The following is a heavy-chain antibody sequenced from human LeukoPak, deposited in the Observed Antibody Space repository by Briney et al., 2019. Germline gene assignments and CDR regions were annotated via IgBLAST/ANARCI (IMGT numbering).Heavy chain of an antibody. CDR3: ARGYYDSSGYDPGLGY. D-gene: IGHD3-22*01. CDR1: GYTFTSFH. Sequence: GASVKVSCKASGYTFTSFHMQWVRQAPGQGLEWMGIINPSGGSTNYAQKFQGRVSMTRDTSTSTVYMELSSLRSEDTAMYWCARGYYDSSGYDPGLGYWGQGTLVTVSS. V-gene: IGHV1-46*01. CDR2: INPSGGST. J-gene: IGHJ4*02.